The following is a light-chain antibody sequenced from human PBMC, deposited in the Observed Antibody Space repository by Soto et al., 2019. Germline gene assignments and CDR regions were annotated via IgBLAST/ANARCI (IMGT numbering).Light chain of an antibody. V-gene: IGLV2-14*02. CDR3: CSYTSSSNYV. CDR1: SSDVGSYDL. J-gene: IGLJ1*01. CDR2: EVN. Sequence: QSVLTQPASVSGSPGQSITISCTGTSSDVGSYDLVSWYQHHSGKAPKIIIYEVNKRPSGISDRFSGSKSGNTASLTISGLQAEDEADYFCCSYTSSSNYVFGNGTKVTVL.